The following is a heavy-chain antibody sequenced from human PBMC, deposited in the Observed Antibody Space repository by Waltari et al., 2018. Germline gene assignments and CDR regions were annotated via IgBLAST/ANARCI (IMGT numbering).Heavy chain of an antibody. CDR2: IYYSGST. J-gene: IGHJ5*02. CDR1: GGSISRSSYY. D-gene: IGHD6-13*01. V-gene: IGHV4-39*01. Sequence: QLQLQESGPGLVKPSETLSLTCTVSGGSISRSSYYWGWIRQPPGKGLEWIGSIYYSGSTYYNPSLKSRVTISVDTSKNQFSLKLSSVTAADTAVYYCARLPGSGFLAAAGTFFDPWGQGTLVTVSS. CDR3: ARLPGSGFLAAAGTFFDP.